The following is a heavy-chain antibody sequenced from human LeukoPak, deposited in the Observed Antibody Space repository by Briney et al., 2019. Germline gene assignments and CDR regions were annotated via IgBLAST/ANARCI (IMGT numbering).Heavy chain of an antibody. J-gene: IGHJ4*02. D-gene: IGHD3-22*01. CDR2: ICVRSNYI. Sequence: PGGSLRLSCAASGYTFSSYSINWVRQAPGKGLEWVSSICVRSNYIYYADSVRGRFRISRDDARDSLYLQMNSLRAEDTAVYYCVRLRRNSDTSGFYYYYDFWGQGTLVTVSS. CDR3: VRLRRNSDTSGFYYYYDF. CDR1: GYTFSSYS. V-gene: IGHV3-21*01.